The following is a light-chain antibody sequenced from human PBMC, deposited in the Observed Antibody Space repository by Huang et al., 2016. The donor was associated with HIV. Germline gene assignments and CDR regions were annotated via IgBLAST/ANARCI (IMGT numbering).Light chain of an antibody. Sequence: EIVLTQSPGTLSLSPGERATFACRASPSLGSSSLAWYQQKAGQAPRLLMYGAFSRATGIPDRFRGRGSGTDFTLSISRLEPEDFAVYYCQQYDSSPVTFGGGTKVEIK. CDR2: GAF. V-gene: IGKV3-20*01. CDR1: PSLGSSS. J-gene: IGKJ4*01. CDR3: QQYDSSPVT.